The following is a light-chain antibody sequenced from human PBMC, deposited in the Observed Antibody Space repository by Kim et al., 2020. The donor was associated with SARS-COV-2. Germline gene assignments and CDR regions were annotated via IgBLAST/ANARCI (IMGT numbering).Light chain of an antibody. CDR2: GRN. J-gene: IGLJ3*02. CDR3: NSRDSSGNHLV. CDR1: SRINDF. V-gene: IGLV3-19*01. Sequence: TSRITCQGNSRINDFPICVQQKPRQAPVVVIYGRNDRPSGIPDRFSGSNSGNTASLTITGAQAEDEADYYCNSRDSSGNHLVFGGGTQLTVL.